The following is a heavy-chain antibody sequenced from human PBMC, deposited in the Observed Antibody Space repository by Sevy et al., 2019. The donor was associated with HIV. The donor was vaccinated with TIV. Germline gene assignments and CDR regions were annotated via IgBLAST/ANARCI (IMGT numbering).Heavy chain of an antibody. J-gene: IGHJ4*02. V-gene: IGHV3-15*01. Sequence: GGSLRLSCEASGFTFNNAWMSWVRQAPGKELEWVGRIKSKIDGATRDFAAPVKGRFAISRDDSKNTLYLQMNSLKTEDTAVYYCTAGVGTSDFDYWGRGVLVTVSS. CDR3: TAGVGTSDFDY. CDR1: GFTFNNAW. D-gene: IGHD1-26*01. CDR2: IKSKIDGATR.